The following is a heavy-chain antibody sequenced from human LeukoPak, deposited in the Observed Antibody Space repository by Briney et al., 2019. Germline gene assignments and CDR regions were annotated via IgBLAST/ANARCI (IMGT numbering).Heavy chain of an antibody. V-gene: IGHV1-2*02. CDR2: INSDSGFT. CDR1: GYTFTGYY. D-gene: IGHD3-9*01. J-gene: IGHJ5*02. Sequence: ASVKVSCKASGYTFTGYYMNWARQARGQGLEWMGWINSDSGFTKYAQKFQGRVTMTRDTSITTVYMDLTRLTSDDTAVYYCARNFDMKGFDPWGQGTLVTVSS. CDR3: ARNFDMKGFDP.